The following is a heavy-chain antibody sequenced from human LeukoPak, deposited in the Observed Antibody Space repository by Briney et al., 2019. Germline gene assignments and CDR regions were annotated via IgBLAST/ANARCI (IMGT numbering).Heavy chain of an antibody. CDR2: ISGSGGST. D-gene: IGHD3-22*01. CDR3: ADDSRSSGHYTSSDY. CDR1: GFTFSSYA. Sequence: GGSLRLSCAASGFTFSSYAMSWVRQAPGNGLEWVSAISGSGGSTYYADSVKGRFTISRDNSKNTLYLQMNSLRAEDTAVYYCADDSRSSGHYTSSDYWGQGTLVTVSS. V-gene: IGHV3-23*01. J-gene: IGHJ4*02.